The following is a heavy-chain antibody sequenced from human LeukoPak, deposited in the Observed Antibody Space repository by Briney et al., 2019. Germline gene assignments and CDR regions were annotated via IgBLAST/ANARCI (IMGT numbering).Heavy chain of an antibody. CDR1: GGSFSGYY. J-gene: IGHJ4*02. V-gene: IGHV4-34*01. D-gene: IGHD2-15*01. CDR3: ARGLRGYCSGGSCYPRAYYFDY. Sequence: SETLSLTCVVYGGSFSGYYWSWIRQPPGKGLEWIGEINHSGSTNYNPSLKSRVTISVDTSKNQFSLKLSSVTAADTAVYYCARGLRGYCSGGSCYPRAYYFDYWGQGTLVTVSS. CDR2: INHSGST.